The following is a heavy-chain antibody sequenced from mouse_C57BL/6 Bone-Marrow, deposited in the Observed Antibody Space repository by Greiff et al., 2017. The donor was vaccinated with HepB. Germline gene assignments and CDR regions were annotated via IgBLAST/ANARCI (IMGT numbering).Heavy chain of an antibody. V-gene: IGHV1-50*01. D-gene: IGHD2-5*01. J-gene: IGHJ3*01. CDR1: GYTFTSYW. CDR3: AVYYSNPFAY. Sequence: QVQLQQPGAELVKPGASVKLSCKASGYTFTSYWMQWVKQRPGQGLEWIGEIDPSDSYTNYNQKFKGKATLTVDTSSSTAYMQLSSLTSEDSAVYYCAVYYSNPFAYWGQGTLVTVSA. CDR2: IDPSDSYT.